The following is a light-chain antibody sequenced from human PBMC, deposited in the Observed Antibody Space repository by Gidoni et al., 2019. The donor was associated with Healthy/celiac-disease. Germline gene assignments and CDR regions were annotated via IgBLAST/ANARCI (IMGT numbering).Light chain of an antibody. CDR2: QDS. Sequence: SDELTQPPSVSASPGQTASITCSGDKLGDKYACWYQQKPGQSPVLVIYQDSKRPSGIPERFSGSNSGNTATLTISGTQAMDEADYYCQAWDSSTVVFGGGTKLTVL. V-gene: IGLV3-1*01. CDR3: QAWDSSTVV. J-gene: IGLJ2*01. CDR1: KLGDKY.